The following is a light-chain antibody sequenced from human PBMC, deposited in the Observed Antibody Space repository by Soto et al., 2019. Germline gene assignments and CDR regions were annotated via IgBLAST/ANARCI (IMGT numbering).Light chain of an antibody. V-gene: IGKV3-20*01. CDR1: QSVSSSH. CDR2: GAS. CDR3: QHYGSSLT. J-gene: IGKJ4*01. Sequence: DIVLTQSPGTLSLSPGESVTLSCRASQSVSSSHLAWYQQKPGQAPRLFIYGASRRDTGIPDRFSGSGSGTDFTLTISRLQPEDFAVYSWQHYGSSLTFGGGTTVEIK.